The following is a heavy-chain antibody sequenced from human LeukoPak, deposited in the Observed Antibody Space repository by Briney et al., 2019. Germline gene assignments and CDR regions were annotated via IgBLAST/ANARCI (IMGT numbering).Heavy chain of an antibody. CDR1: GFTFSGSA. CDR3: TRHAVGKYCGGDCGSDY. Sequence: GGSLRLSCAASGFTFSGSAMHWVRQASGKGLEWVGRIRSKANSYATAYAASVKGRFTISRDDSKNTAYLQMNSLKTEDTAVYYCTRHAVGKYCGGDCGSDYWGQGTLVTVPS. V-gene: IGHV3-73*01. J-gene: IGHJ4*02. D-gene: IGHD2-21*02. CDR2: IRSKANSYAT.